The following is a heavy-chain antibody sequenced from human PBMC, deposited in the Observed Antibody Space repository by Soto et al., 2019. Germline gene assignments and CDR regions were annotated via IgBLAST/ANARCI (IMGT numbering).Heavy chain of an antibody. CDR2: ISSTSTI. V-gene: IGHV3-48*02. J-gene: IGHJ4*02. CDR1: GFTFSGYG. Sequence: GGSLRLSCAASGFTFSGYGMNWIRQAPGKGLEWLSYISSTSTIFYADSVKDRFSISRHNAKNLLYLQMNSLRDEDTAVYYCARSLITNARFDYWGQGTLVTVSS. D-gene: IGHD1-1*01. CDR3: ARSLITNARFDY.